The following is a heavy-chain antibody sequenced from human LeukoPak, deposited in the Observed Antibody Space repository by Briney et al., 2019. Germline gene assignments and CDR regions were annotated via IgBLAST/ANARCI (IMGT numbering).Heavy chain of an antibody. CDR2: INPSGGST. CDR1: GYTFTNYY. V-gene: IGHV1-46*01. Sequence: GASVKGSCKASGYTFTNYYMHWVRQAPGQGLEWMGIINPSGGSTSYAQKFQGRVTMTRDTSTTTVYMELSSLKSEDTAVYYCARGTGGFGEPPSDPWGQGTLVTVSS. CDR3: ARGTGGFGEPPSDP. D-gene: IGHD3-10*01. J-gene: IGHJ5*02.